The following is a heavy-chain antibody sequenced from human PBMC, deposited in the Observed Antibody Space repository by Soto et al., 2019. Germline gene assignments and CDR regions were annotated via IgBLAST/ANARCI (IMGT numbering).Heavy chain of an antibody. CDR3: AKDRGAWDRLFDY. CDR2: ISGSGGST. Sequence: QAGGSLSLSCAASGFIFISYAMNWVRQAPGKGLEWVSAISGSGGSTYYADSVKGRFTISRDNSKNTLYLQVNSLRAEDTAVYFCAKDRGAWDRLFDYWGQGALVTVSS. V-gene: IGHV3-23*01. D-gene: IGHD3-9*01. CDR1: GFIFISYA. J-gene: IGHJ4*02.